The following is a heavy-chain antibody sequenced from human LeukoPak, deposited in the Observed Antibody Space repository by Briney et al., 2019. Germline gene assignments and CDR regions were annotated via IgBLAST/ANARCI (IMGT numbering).Heavy chain of an antibody. Sequence: SETLSLTCTVSGGSISSYYWSWIRQPPGKGLEWIGYIYYSGSTNYNPSLKSRVTISVDTSKNQFSLKLSSVTAADTAVYYCARVRDYDFWSGSPSAFDYWGQGTLVTVSS. CDR2: IYYSGST. CDR1: GGSISSYY. V-gene: IGHV4-59*01. D-gene: IGHD3-3*01. CDR3: ARVRDYDFWSGSPSAFDY. J-gene: IGHJ4*02.